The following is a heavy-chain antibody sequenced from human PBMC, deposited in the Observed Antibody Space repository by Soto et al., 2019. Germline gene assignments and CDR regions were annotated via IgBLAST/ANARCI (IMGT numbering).Heavy chain of an antibody. D-gene: IGHD6-19*01. Sequence: SETLSLTCAVSGGSISSSNWWSWVRQPPGKGLEWIGEIYHSGSTNYNPSLKSRVTISVDKSKNQFSLKLSSVTAADTAVYYCARGELIAVAGAYYYYYGMDVWGQGTTVTVSS. CDR1: GGSISSSNW. CDR3: ARGELIAVAGAYYYYYGMDV. J-gene: IGHJ6*02. V-gene: IGHV4-4*02. CDR2: IYHSGST.